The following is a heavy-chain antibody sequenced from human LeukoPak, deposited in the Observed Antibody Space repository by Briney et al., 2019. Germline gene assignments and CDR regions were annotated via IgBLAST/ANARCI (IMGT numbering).Heavy chain of an antibody. CDR3: ARDHFYLRWLQEGGLYYFDY. CDR1: GASFNYYY. CDR2: IYYSGST. J-gene: IGHJ4*02. Sequence: SETLSLTCGVYGASFNYYYWGWIRQPPGKGLEWIGSIYYSGSTYYNPSLKSRVTISVDTSKNQFSLKLSSVTAADTAVYYCARDHFYLRWLQEGGLYYFDYWGQGTLVTVSS. V-gene: IGHV4-39*07. D-gene: IGHD5-24*01.